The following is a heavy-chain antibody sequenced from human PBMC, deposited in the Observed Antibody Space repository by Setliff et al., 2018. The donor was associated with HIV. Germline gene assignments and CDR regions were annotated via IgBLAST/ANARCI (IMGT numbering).Heavy chain of an antibody. V-gene: IGHV1-46*01. CDR2: INPTGGST. J-gene: IGHJ3*02. CDR1: GYSFTSYG. D-gene: IGHD5-12*01. CDR3: ASAGAWQRNALDI. Sequence: ASVKVSCKSSGYSFTSYGISWVRQAPGQGLEWMGVINPTGGSTRNTQKFQGRVAMTRDTSTSTVYMELSSLRSEDTAVYYCASAGAWQRNALDIWGQGTMVTVSS.